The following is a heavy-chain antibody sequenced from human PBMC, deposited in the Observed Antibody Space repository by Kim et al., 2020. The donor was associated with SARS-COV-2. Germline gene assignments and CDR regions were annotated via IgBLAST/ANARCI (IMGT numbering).Heavy chain of an antibody. Sequence: GGSLRLSCVASGFSFSSHAINWVRQAPGGGLQWVSAITGGGRVYYAESVKGRFTLSRDNYKKTVSLQMVSLRVDDTAPYFCARETGYGAGSRIDFWGQGT. CDR2: ITGGGRV. V-gene: IGHV3-23*01. CDR1: GFSFSSHA. J-gene: IGHJ4*02. D-gene: IGHD3-10*01. CDR3: ARETGYGAGSRIDF.